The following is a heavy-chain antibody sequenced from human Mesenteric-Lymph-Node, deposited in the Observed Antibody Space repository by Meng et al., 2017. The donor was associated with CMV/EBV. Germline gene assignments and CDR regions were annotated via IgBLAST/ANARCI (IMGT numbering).Heavy chain of an antibody. V-gene: IGHV4-61*01. CDR1: GGSVSSGSYY. CDR3: ARDVCSSVNCYNYFNY. Sequence: SETLSLTCTVSGGSVSSGSYYWSWIRQPPGKGLEWIGYIYYSGSTNYNPSLKSRVTISVDTSKNQFSLKLSSVTAADTAVYFCARDVCSSVNCYNYFNYWGQGTLVTVSS. D-gene: IGHD2-2*02. J-gene: IGHJ4*02. CDR2: IYYSGST.